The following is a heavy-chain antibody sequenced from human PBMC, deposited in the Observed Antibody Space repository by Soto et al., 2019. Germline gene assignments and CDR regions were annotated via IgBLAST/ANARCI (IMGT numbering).Heavy chain of an antibody. CDR1: GYTFTSYY. Sequence: GASVKVSCKASGYTFTSYYMHWVRQAPGQGLEWMGIINPSGGSTSYAQKFQGRVTMTRGTSTSTVYMELSSLRSEDTAVYYCARERVYYDFWSGYSQPLYYYGMDVWGQGTTVTVSS. V-gene: IGHV1-46*01. D-gene: IGHD3-3*01. J-gene: IGHJ6*02. CDR2: INPSGGST. CDR3: ARERVYYDFWSGYSQPLYYYGMDV.